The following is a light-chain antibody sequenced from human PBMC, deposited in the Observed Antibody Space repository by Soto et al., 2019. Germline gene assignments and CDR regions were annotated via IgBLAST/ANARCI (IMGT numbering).Light chain of an antibody. J-gene: IGKJ1*01. V-gene: IGKV3-15*01. Sequence: VVMTQSPASLSLSPGQRATLSCRASQSVDGDLAWFQQKPGQAPRLLISGASTRAAGIPDRFSGSGSGTDFTLTISSLESDDFTMYYCLQYHQWPRTFGQGTKLENK. CDR1: QSVDGD. CDR3: LQYHQWPRT. CDR2: GAS.